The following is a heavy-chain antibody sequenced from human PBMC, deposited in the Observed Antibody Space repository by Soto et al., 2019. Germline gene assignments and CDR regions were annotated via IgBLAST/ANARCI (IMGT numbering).Heavy chain of an antibody. J-gene: IGHJ4*02. Sequence: VASVKVSCKASGYTFTSYGIIWVRQAPGQGLEWMGWISAYNGNTNYSQKFQGRVTITRDTSASTAYMELSSLRSEDTAVYYCARDTPLLDYWGQGTLVTVSS. D-gene: IGHD2-15*01. V-gene: IGHV1-18*01. CDR3: ARDTPLLDY. CDR1: GYTFTSYG. CDR2: ISAYNGNT.